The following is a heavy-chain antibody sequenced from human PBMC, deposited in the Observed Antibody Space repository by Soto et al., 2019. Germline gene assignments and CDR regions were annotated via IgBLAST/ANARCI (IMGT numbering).Heavy chain of an antibody. CDR3: ARVPKSYDSSGSHNWFDT. J-gene: IGHJ5*02. Sequence: GASVKVSCKASGYTFTSYYMHWVRQAPGQGLEWMGIINPSGGSTSYAQKFQGRVTMTRDTSTSTVYMELSSLRSEDTAVYYCARVPKSYDSSGSHNWFDTWGQGTLVTVSS. CDR1: GYTFTSYY. V-gene: IGHV1-46*01. CDR2: INPSGGST. D-gene: IGHD3-22*01.